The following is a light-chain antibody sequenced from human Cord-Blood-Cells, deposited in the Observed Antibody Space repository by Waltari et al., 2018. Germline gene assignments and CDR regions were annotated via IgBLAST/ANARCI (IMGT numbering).Light chain of an antibody. Sequence: TQSPSSLSASVGDRVTITCRASQSISSYLNWYQQKPGKAPKLLIYAASSLQSGVPSRFSGSGSGTDFTLTISSLQPEDFATYYCQQSYSTPTTFGQGTKLEIK. CDR2: AAS. CDR1: QSISSY. V-gene: IGKV1-39*01. CDR3: QQSYSTPTT. J-gene: IGKJ2*01.